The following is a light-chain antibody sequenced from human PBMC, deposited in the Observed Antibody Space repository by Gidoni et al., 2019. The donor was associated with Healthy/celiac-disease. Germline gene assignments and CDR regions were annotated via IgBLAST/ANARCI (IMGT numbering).Light chain of an antibody. CDR1: SSNIGSNT. Sequence: SVRTQQPSESGTPGQRVTISCSGSSSNIGSNTVTWYQQLPGTAPKLLIYSNNQRPSGVPDRFSGSKSCPSASVALGRLLSEVEAGSYPAAWDVSLNGPVFGGGTKLTVL. J-gene: IGLJ3*02. CDR2: SNN. CDR3: AAWDVSLNGPV. V-gene: IGLV1-44*01.